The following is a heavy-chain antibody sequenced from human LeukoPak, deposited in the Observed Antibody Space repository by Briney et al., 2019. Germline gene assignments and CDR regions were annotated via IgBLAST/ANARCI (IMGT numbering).Heavy chain of an antibody. V-gene: IGHV1-46*01. Sequence: GASVKVSCKASGYTFTGYYMHWVRQAPGQGLEWMGIINPSGGTTRNAQIFQGRVTMTRDTSTTTVYMELSSLRFEDTAVYYCARDRPCGGDCFYFDNWGQGTLVTVSS. J-gene: IGHJ4*02. CDR1: GYTFTGYY. D-gene: IGHD2-21*02. CDR2: INPSGGTT. CDR3: ARDRPCGGDCFYFDN.